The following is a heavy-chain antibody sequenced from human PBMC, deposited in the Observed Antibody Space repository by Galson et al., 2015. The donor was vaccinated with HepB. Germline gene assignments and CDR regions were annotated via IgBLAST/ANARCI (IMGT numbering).Heavy chain of an antibody. D-gene: IGHD3-22*01. CDR3: ARGTYYYDSSGKYMDV. V-gene: IGHV1-18*04. Sequence: VKVSCKASGYTFTDYVIIWVRQAPGQGLEWMGWISPYNGNTNYAQKLQGRVTMTTDTSTSTAYMELRSLRSDDTAVYYCARGTYYYDSSGKYMDVWGQGTTVTVSS. CDR2: ISPYNGNT. J-gene: IGHJ6*02. CDR1: GYTFTDYV.